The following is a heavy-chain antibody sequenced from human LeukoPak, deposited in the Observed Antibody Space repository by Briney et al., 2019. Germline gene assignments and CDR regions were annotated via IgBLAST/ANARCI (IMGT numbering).Heavy chain of an antibody. J-gene: IGHJ4*02. D-gene: IGHD2-2*01. CDR3: ATLIVVVPAAKGYYFDY. CDR2: IYHSGST. Sequence: SETLSLTCAVPGYSISSGYYWGWIRQPPGKGLEWIGSIYHSGSTYYNPSLKSRVTISVDTSKNQFSLKLSSVTAADTAVYYCATLIVVVPAAKGYYFDYWGQGTLVTVSS. V-gene: IGHV4-38-2*01. CDR1: GYSISSGYY.